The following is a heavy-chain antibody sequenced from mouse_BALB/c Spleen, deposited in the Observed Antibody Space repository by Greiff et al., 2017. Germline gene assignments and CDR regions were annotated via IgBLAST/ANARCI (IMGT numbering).Heavy chain of an antibody. Sequence: VQLQQPGAELVKPGASVKLSCKASGYTFTSYWMHWVKQRPGQGLEWIGEIDPSDSYTNYNQKFKGKATLTVDKSSSTAYMQLSSLTSEDSAVYYCARRLLPPYYFDYWGQGTTLTVSS. CDR1: GYTFTSYW. D-gene: IGHD2-3*01. CDR2: IDPSDSYT. V-gene: IGHV1-69*02. J-gene: IGHJ2*01. CDR3: ARRLLPPYYFDY.